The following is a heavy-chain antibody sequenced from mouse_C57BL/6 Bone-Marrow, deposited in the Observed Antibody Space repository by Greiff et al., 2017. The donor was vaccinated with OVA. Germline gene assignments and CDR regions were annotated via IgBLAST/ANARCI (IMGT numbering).Heavy chain of an antibody. J-gene: IGHJ2*01. CDR2: ISDGGSYT. D-gene: IGHD2-5*01. CDR3: ARGGYSNYGGWDY. Sequence: DVMLVESGGGLVKPGGSLKLSCAASGFTFSSYAMSWVRQTPEKRLEWVATISDGGSYTYYPDNVKGRFTISRDNAKNNLYLQMSHLKSEDTAMYYYARGGYSNYGGWDYWGQGTTLTVSS. V-gene: IGHV5-4*03. CDR1: GFTFSSYA.